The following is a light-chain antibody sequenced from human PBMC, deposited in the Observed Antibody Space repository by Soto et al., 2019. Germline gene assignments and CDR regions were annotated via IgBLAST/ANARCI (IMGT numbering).Light chain of an antibody. CDR1: SSDVGGYNY. Sequence: QSALTQPASVSGSPGQSITISCTGTSSDVGGYNYVSWYQQHPGKAPKLMFYDVSNRPSGVSNRFSGSKSGNTASLTISGLQAEDEANYYCSSYTTSSTLVVFGGGTKLTAL. V-gene: IGLV2-14*03. CDR3: SSYTTSSTLVV. J-gene: IGLJ2*01. CDR2: DVS.